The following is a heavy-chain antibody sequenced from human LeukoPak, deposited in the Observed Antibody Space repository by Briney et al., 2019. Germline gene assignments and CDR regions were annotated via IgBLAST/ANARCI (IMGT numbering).Heavy chain of an antibody. V-gene: IGHV1-69*04. CDR1: GGTFSSYA. D-gene: IGHD2-15*01. CDR3: ARGGYCSGGSCYNSPPDY. J-gene: IGHJ4*02. Sequence: GSSVKVSCKASGGTFSSYAISWVRQAPGQGLEWMGRIIPILGIANYAQKFQGRVTITADKSTSTAYMELSSLRSEDTAVYYCARGGYCSGGSCYNSPPDYWGQGTLVTVSS. CDR2: IIPILGIA.